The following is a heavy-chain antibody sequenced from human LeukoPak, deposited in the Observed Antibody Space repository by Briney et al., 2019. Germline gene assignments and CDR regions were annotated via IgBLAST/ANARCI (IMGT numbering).Heavy chain of an antibody. V-gene: IGHV4-30-4*08. Sequence: PSETLSLTCTVSGGSISSGDYYWSWIRQPPGKGLEWIGYIYYSGSTYYNPSLKSRVTISVDRSKNQFSLKLSSVTAADTAVYYCARVSIFGVVVHYWGQGTLVTVSS. J-gene: IGHJ4*02. CDR2: IYYSGST. CDR3: ARVSIFGVVVHY. D-gene: IGHD3-3*01. CDR1: GGSISSGDYY.